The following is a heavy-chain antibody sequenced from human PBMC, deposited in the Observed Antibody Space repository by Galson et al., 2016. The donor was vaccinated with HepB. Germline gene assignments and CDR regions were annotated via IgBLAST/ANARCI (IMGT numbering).Heavy chain of an antibody. CDR2: ISSFSSYT. CDR1: GFTFSDYY. D-gene: IGHD6-6*01. Sequence: SLRLSCAASGFTFSDYYMTWIRQAPGKGLECISYISSFSSYTNHADSVKGRFTISRDNAKNSLFLQMNSLRAEDTAVYYCATAGTGLAARKFDSWGQGTLVTVSS. V-gene: IGHV3-11*06. J-gene: IGHJ4*02. CDR3: ATAGTGLAARKFDS.